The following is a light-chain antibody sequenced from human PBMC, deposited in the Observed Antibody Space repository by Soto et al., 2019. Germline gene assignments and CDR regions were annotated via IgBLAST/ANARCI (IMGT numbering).Light chain of an antibody. CDR2: KAS. J-gene: IGKJ1*01. V-gene: IGKV1-5*03. Sequence: DIQMTQAPSTLSAFVGDRVTITCRASQSVGTWFAWYQQKPGKAPQFLIYKASILESGVPSRISGSGSGTEFTLTISSLQPDDFATYYYQQYDTYSTTFGHGTKVEI. CDR3: QQYDTYSTT. CDR1: QSVGTW.